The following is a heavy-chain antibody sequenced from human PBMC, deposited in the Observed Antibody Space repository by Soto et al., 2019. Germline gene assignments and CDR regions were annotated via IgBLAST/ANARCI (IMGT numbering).Heavy chain of an antibody. CDR2: VSDSGGST. Sequence: EVQLLESGGGLVQPGGSLRLSCAASGFTFSSYAMNWVRQAPGQGLEWVSTVSDSGGSTYNADSVQGRFTISRDNSKNTLFRHMNSLGAEDTAIYYCARTIVGGVVHAFDFWGQGTLVTVSS. J-gene: IGHJ4*02. CDR3: ARTIVGGVVHAFDF. V-gene: IGHV3-23*01. D-gene: IGHD1-26*01. CDR1: GFTFSSYA.